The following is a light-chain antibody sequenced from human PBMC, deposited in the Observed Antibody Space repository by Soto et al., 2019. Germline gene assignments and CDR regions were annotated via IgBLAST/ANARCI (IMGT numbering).Light chain of an antibody. J-gene: IGLJ3*02. CDR1: SGHSTYA. V-gene: IGLV4-69*01. CDR2: VNSDGSH. CDR3: KTGLTGPPWV. Sequence: QLVLTQSPSASASLGASVKLTCTLTSGHSTYAIAWHQQQPEKGPRYLMKVNSDGSHSKGDGIPDRFSGSSSGAERYLTISSRQSEDEADYVCKTGLTGPPWVLGGGTKLTVL.